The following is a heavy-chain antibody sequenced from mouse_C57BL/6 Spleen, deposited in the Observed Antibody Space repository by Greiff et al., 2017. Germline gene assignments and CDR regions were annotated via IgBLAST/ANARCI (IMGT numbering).Heavy chain of an antibody. CDR1: GYTFTDYE. J-gene: IGHJ2*01. V-gene: IGHV1-15*01. CDR2: LDPGTGGI. Sequence: QVQLKESGAELVRPGASVTLSCKASGYTFTDYEIHWVKQTPVHGLEWIGALDPGTGGIAYNQRFKGKAILTADKSSTTAYMELRSLTSEDSAVYYYTRGLLFFDYWGQGTTLTVSS. CDR3: TRGLLFFDY.